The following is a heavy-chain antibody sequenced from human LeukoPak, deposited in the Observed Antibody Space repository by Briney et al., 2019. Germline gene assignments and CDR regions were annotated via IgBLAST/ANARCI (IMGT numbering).Heavy chain of an antibody. CDR2: ISLSTTSI. CDR3: ARDEVYSSSSDYFDY. Sequence: GGSLRLSCAASGFTFSSYNMNWVRQAPGKGLEWVSYISLSTTSIYYADSVKGRFTISRDNAKNSLYLQMNSLRAEDTAVYYCARDEVYSSSSDYFDYWGQGTLVTVSS. CDR1: GFTFSSYN. D-gene: IGHD6-6*01. V-gene: IGHV3-48*01. J-gene: IGHJ4*02.